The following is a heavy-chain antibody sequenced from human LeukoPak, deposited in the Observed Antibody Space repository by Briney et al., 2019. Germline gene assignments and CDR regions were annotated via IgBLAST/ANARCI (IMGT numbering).Heavy chain of an antibody. CDR3: AKEVSSIIVGADQAFDY. D-gene: IGHD1-26*01. J-gene: IGHJ4*02. Sequence: GRSLRLSCAASGFTFSSYGMHWVRQAPGKGLEWVAVISYDGSNKYYADSVKGRFTISRDNSENTLYLQMNSLRAEDTAVYYCAKEVSSIIVGADQAFDYWGQGTLVTASS. CDR1: GFTFSSYG. CDR2: ISYDGSNK. V-gene: IGHV3-30*18.